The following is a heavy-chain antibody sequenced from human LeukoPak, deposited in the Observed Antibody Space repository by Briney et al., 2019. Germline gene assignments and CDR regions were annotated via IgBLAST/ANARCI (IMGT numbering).Heavy chain of an antibody. J-gene: IGHJ3*02. CDR3: ARGRDYCSGGSCYYDAFDI. CDR2: MNPNRGNT. CDR1: GYTFTSYD. V-gene: IGHV1-8*03. D-gene: IGHD2-15*01. Sequence: ASVTVSCTASGYTFTSYDINWVRQAPGQGLEWMGWMNPNRGNTGYAQKFQGRVTITRNTSINTAYMELSSLRSEDTAVYYCARGRDYCSGGSCYYDAFDIWGQGTMVTVSS.